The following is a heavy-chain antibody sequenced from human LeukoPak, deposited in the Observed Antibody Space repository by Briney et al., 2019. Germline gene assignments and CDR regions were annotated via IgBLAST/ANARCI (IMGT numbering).Heavy chain of an antibody. D-gene: IGHD2-2*01. CDR3: ARGYDCSSTSCYADFDY. CDR1: GYSFTGYY. Sequence: ASVKVSCKASGYSFTGYYMHWVRQAPGQGLEWMGWINPNSGGTNYAQKFQGWVTTTRDTSISTAYMELSRLRSDDTAVYYCARGYDCSSTSCYADFDYWGQGTLVTVSS. CDR2: INPNSGGT. J-gene: IGHJ4*02. V-gene: IGHV1-2*04.